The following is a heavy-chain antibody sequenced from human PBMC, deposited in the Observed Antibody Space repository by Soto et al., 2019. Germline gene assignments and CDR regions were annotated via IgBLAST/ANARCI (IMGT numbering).Heavy chain of an antibody. CDR1: GYIFNSFG. Sequence: QVQLVQSGGEVKKPGASVKVSCKASGYIFNSFGISWVRQAPGQGLEWMGWISAYTGNTKYAQNFQGRVTMTTDTATSTAYMELRSVRSDDTGVYYCARRWTTGEFDYWGQGTLVTVSS. D-gene: IGHD4-17*01. J-gene: IGHJ4*02. CDR2: ISAYTGNT. V-gene: IGHV1-18*01. CDR3: ARRWTTGEFDY.